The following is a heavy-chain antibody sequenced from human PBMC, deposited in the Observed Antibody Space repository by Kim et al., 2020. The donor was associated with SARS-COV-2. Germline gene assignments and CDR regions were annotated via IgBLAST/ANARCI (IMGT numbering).Heavy chain of an antibody. J-gene: IGHJ4*02. Sequence: SETLSLTCNVSGGSIKNYYWSWIRQTPGRGLEWIGYIYFKGRTNYNPSLNNRVTMSVATSKNQFSLEVNSVTAADTAVYYCATHHGYSGAWDYLDLWGQG. CDR3: ATHHGYSGAWDYLDL. CDR2: IYFKGRT. CDR1: GGSIKNYY. D-gene: IGHD5-12*01. V-gene: IGHV4-59*08.